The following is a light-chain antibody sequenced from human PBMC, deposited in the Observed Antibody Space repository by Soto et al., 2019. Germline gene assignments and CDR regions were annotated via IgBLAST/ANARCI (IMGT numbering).Light chain of an antibody. V-gene: IGKV3-20*01. Sequence: ELVLTQSPGTLSLSPGERATLSFRASQSVGSSYLAWYQQKPGKAPRLLMYATSSRATGIPDRFSGSGSGTDFTLTISRLEPEDFAVYSCHQFDSSLTFGQGTRVEIK. CDR3: HQFDSSLT. J-gene: IGKJ1*01. CDR1: QSVGSSY. CDR2: ATS.